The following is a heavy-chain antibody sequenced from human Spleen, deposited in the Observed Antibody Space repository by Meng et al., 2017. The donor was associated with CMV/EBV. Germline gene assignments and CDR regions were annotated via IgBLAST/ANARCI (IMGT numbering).Heavy chain of an antibody. Sequence: GYVNRSSYKWGWSHQPPGGRVGWIGNIYYGESMYNNPSVKSQDTISVDTYKSQFSLKLSSVAAAGTAMYCCARHTLTTRNFDLWGRGTLVTVSS. CDR1: GYVNRSSYK. J-gene: IGHJ2*01. V-gene: IGHV4-39*01. D-gene: IGHD4-11*01. CDR3: ARHTLTTRNFDL. CDR2: IYYGESM.